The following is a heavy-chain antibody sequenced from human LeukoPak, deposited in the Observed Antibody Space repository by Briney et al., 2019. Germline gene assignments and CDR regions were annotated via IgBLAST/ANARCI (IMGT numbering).Heavy chain of an antibody. V-gene: IGHV3-73*01. D-gene: IGHD3-10*01. J-gene: IGHJ6*02. Sequence: GGSLKLSCAASGFTFSGYAMHWVRQASGKGLEWVGRIRSKANNYATAYAASVKGRFTISRDDSKNTAYLQMNSLKTEDTAVYYCTRYSDTMVRGVIKGMDVWGQGTTVTVSS. CDR2: IRSKANNYAT. CDR3: TRYSDTMVRGVIKGMDV. CDR1: GFTFSGYA.